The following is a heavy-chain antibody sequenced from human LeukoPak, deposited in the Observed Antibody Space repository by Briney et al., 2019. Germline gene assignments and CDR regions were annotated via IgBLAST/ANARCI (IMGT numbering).Heavy chain of an antibody. CDR3: AKSRGGFYAFDI. CDR2: ISGSGGST. Sequence: GGSLRLSCAASGFTFSSYGMSWVRQAPGKGLEWVSAISGSGGSTYYADSVKGRFTISRDNSKNTLYLQMNSLRAEDTAVYYCAKSRGGFYAFDIWGQGTMVTVSS. CDR1: GFTFSSYG. V-gene: IGHV3-23*01. J-gene: IGHJ3*02. D-gene: IGHD5-24*01.